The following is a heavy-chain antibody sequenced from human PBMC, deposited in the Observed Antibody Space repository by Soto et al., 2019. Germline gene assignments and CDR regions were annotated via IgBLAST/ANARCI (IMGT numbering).Heavy chain of an antibody. CDR2: IRSQRYGGTP. CDR3: TRLPRHPRPPFDY. CDR1: GFTFGDYA. J-gene: IGHJ4*02. Sequence: EGQLVESGGDLVKPGRSLTLSYTTSGFTFGDYAMSWVRRAPGKGREWISFIRSQRYGGTPEYAASVRGRFSLSRDDSKGIAYLQMNSLKTEDSAVYYCTRLPRHPRPPFDYWGQGTLVTVSS. V-gene: IGHV3-49*04.